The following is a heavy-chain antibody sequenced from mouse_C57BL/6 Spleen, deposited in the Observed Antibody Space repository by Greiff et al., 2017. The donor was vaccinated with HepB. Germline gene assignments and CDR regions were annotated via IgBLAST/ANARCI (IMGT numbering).Heavy chain of an antibody. J-gene: IGHJ3*01. CDR1: GYTFTSYW. Sequence: VQLQQPGAELVRPGSSVKLSCKASGYTFTSYWMDWVKQRPGQGLEWIGNIYPSDSETHYNQKFKDKATLTVDKSSSTAYMQLSSLTSEDSAVYYCARLNPRGIITTVVPFAYWGQGTLVTVSA. CDR2: IYPSDSET. CDR3: ARLNPRGIITTVVPFAY. D-gene: IGHD1-1*01. V-gene: IGHV1-61*01.